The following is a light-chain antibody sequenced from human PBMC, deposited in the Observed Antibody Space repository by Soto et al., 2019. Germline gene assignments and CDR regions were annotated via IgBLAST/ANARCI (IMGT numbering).Light chain of an antibody. Sequence: DTQMTQSPSILSASVGDRVTITCRASQTIYSWLAWYQQKPGKAPKRLIYAASSLQSGVPSRFSGSGSGTEFTLTISSLQPEDFATYYCLQHNSYPITFGQGTRLEIK. J-gene: IGKJ5*01. CDR3: LQHNSYPIT. CDR2: AAS. CDR1: QTIYSW. V-gene: IGKV1-5*01.